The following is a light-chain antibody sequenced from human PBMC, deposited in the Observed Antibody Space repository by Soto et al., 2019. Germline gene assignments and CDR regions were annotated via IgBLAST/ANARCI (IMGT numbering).Light chain of an antibody. CDR2: YDS. CDR3: QVWDSSSDHRGV. Sequence: SYELTQPPSVSVAPGKTARITCGENNIGSKSVHWYQQKPGQAPVLVIYYDSDRPSGIPERFSGSNSGNTATLTISRVEAGDEADYYCQVWDSSSDHRGVFGTGTKLTVL. V-gene: IGLV3-21*04. J-gene: IGLJ1*01. CDR1: NIGSKS.